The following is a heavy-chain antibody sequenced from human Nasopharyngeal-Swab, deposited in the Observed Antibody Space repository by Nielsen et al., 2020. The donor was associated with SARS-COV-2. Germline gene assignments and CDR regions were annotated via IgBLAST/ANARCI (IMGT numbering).Heavy chain of an antibody. D-gene: IGHD6-19*01. CDR3: ARMETIAVAGYYYYYGMDV. CDR2: IFSNDEK. J-gene: IGHJ6*02. V-gene: IGHV2-26*01. CDR1: GFSLSNARMG. Sequence: SGPTLVKPTETLTLTCTVSGFSLSNARMGVSWIRQPPGKALEWLAHIFSNDEKSYSTSLKSRLTISKDTSKSQVVLTMTNMDPVDTATYYCARMETIAVAGYYYYYGMDVWGQGTTVTVSS.